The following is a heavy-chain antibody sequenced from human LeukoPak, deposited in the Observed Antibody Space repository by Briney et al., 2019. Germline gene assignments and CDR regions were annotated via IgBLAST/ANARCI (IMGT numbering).Heavy chain of an antibody. CDR3: ARDGGSLDY. J-gene: IGHJ4*02. D-gene: IGHD1-26*01. CDR2: INPSGGTT. V-gene: IGHV1-46*01. CDR1: GYTFTSYY. Sequence: ASVEVSCKASGYTFTSYYLHWVRQAPGQGLEWMGIINPSGGTTSYAQKFQDRVTMTRDTSTSTVYMELSSLRSEDTAVYYCARDGGSLDYWGQGTLVTVSS.